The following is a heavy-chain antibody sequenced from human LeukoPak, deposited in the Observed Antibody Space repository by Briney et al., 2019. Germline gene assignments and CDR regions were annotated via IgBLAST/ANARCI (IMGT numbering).Heavy chain of an antibody. V-gene: IGHV4-59*08. D-gene: IGHD5-18*01. CDR3: ARINSHGYHRYFDY. Sequence: SETLSLTCTVSGGSISRYYWSWIRQPPGKGLEWIGYIYYSGSTNYNPSLKSRVTISVDTSKNQLSLKLSSVTAADTAVYYCARINSHGYHRYFDYWGQGTLVTVSS. CDR2: IYYSGST. J-gene: IGHJ4*02. CDR1: GGSISRYY.